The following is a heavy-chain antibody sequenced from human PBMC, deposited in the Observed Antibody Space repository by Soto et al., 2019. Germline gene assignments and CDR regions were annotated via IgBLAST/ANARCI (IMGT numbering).Heavy chain of an antibody. CDR3: AKDLITIFGVGGYYFDY. CDR1: GFTFSSYA. Sequence: GGSLRLSCAASGFTFSSYAMSWVRQAPGKGLEWVSAISGSGGSTYYADSVKGRFTISRDNSKNTLYLQMNSLRAEDTAVYYCAKDLITIFGVGGYYFDYWGQGTLVTVSS. J-gene: IGHJ4*02. CDR2: ISGSGGST. V-gene: IGHV3-23*01. D-gene: IGHD3-3*01.